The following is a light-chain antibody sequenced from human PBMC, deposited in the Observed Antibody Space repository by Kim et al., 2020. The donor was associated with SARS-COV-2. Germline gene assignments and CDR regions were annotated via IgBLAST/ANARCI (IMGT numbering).Light chain of an antibody. V-gene: IGLV3-21*04. CDR1: NIGSKS. Sequence: SYELTQPPSVSEAPCKTARITCGAENIGSKSVHWYQQRPGQAPMLIIYYDSDRPSGVPERFSGSNSGNTATLIVSRVEAGDEADYYCQVWDSASDHWVFGGGTQLTVL. CDR2: YDS. CDR3: QVWDSASDHWV. J-gene: IGLJ3*02.